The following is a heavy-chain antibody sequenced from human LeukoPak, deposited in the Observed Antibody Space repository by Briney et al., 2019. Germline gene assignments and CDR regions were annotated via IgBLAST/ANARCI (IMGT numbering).Heavy chain of an antibody. CDR1: GVSITSSDFY. J-gene: IGHJ4*02. D-gene: IGHD2-21*02. CDR2: ISYSGRT. V-gene: IGHV4-39*01. Sequence: SETLSLTCTVSGVSITSSDFYWGWIRQPPGKGLEWIATISYSGRTYYNPSLKARLTISVDTSKNQFSLKLLSVAAADTAVYYCARLKSYCGGDCYPDQFHNWGQGTLVTVSS. CDR3: ARLKSYCGGDCYPDQFHN.